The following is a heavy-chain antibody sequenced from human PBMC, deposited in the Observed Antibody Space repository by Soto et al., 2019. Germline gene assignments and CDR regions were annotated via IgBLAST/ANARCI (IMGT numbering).Heavy chain of an antibody. CDR2: INPSGGTT. CDR1: GHTLTSYY. J-gene: IGHJ4*02. D-gene: IGHD2-15*01. Sequence: ASVKVSCKASGHTLTSYYMHWFRQAPRQVLEGMGIINPSGGTTSYAQKFQGRVTMTRDTSTSTVYRELSSLRYEDTAVHYCARRYCSGGSCYYFYYCRQGPLVTVSS. V-gene: IGHV1-46*01. CDR3: ARRYCSGGSCYYFYY.